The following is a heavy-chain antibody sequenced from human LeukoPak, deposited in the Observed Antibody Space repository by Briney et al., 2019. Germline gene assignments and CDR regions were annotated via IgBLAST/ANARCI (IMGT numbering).Heavy chain of an antibody. CDR2: INYSGTT. J-gene: IGHJ4*02. D-gene: IGHD4-11*01. CDR3: ASQPTTDIGIDY. CDR1: GGSTTSRSHY. V-gene: IGHV4-39*01. Sequence: SETLSLTCSVSGGSTTSRSHYWGWIRQPPGKGLGWIGSINYSGTTYYNPSLRSRVTISIDTSKNQFSLKLTSVTATDTAVYYCASQPTTDIGIDYWGQGTLVTVSS.